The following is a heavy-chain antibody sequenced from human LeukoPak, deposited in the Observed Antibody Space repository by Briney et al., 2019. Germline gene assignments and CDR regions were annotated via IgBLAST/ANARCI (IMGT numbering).Heavy chain of an antibody. Sequence: PSETLSLTCTVSGGSISSYYWSWVRQAPGKGLEWVANIKQDGSEKYYVDSVKGRFTISRDNAKNSLYLQMNSLRAEDTAVYYCAARYSSSWYVPYYYMDVWGKGTTVTVSS. CDR1: GGSISSYY. J-gene: IGHJ6*03. CDR2: IKQDGSEK. D-gene: IGHD6-13*01. V-gene: IGHV3-7*01. CDR3: AARYSSSWYVPYYYMDV.